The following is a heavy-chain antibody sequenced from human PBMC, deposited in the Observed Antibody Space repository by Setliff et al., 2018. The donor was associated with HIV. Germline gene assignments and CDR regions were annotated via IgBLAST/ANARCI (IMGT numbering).Heavy chain of an antibody. J-gene: IGHJ4*02. V-gene: IGHV4-4*07. CDR3: AREQWLRYFDD. D-gene: IGHD5-12*01. CDR2: IYATGGT. CDR1: GGSITGHY. Sequence: PSETLSLTCTVSGGSITGHYWSWIRKSAGKGLEWIGRIYATGGTNYNPSLKSRVTISLATSTNQFSLRLTSVTAADTAVYYCAREQWLRYFDDWGQGALVTVSS.